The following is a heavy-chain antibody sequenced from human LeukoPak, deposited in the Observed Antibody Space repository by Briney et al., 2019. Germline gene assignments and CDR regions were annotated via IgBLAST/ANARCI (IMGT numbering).Heavy chain of an antibody. J-gene: IGHJ4*02. CDR1: GFTFSNAW. D-gene: IGHD3-10*01. V-gene: IGHV3-48*02. CDR3: ARSSLDY. Sequence: PGGSLRLSCAASGFTFSNAWMSWVRQAPGKGLEWVSGISGSGGNTYYADSVKGRFTISRDNAKNSLYLQMNSLRDEDTAVYFCARSSLDYWGQGTLVTVSS. CDR2: ISGSGGNT.